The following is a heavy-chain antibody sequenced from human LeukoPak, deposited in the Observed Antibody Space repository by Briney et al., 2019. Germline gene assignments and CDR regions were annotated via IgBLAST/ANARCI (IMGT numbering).Heavy chain of an antibody. CDR2: IKEDGSER. J-gene: IGHJ5*02. CDR1: AFIFSGHW. CDR3: ARGPLGHNWFDP. Sequence: GGSLRLSCEGSAFIFSGHWMNWVRQTPGKGLEWVASIKEDGSERQYVDSVKGRFSIPRDNTKGSLFLQLNSLRAEVTAVYYCARGPLGHNWFDPWGQGTLVTVSS. D-gene: IGHD3-10*01. V-gene: IGHV3-7*03.